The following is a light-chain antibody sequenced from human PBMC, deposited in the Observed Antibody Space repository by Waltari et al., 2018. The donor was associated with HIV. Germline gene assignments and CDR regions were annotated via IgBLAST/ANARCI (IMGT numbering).Light chain of an antibody. CDR3: VLYMGSGLRV. CDR1: SGSVSNTYY. CDR2: STN. Sequence: QTVVTQEPSFSVSPGGTVTLTCGLSSGSVSNTYYPSWYQQTPGQAPRTLIYSTNTRSSGVPDRFSGSILGNKAALTITGAQADDESDYYCVLYMGSGLRVFGGGTKLTVL. J-gene: IGLJ3*02. V-gene: IGLV8-61*01.